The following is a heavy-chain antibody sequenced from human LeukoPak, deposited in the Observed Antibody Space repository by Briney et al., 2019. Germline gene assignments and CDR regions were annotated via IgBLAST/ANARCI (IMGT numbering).Heavy chain of an antibody. V-gene: IGHV3-74*01. CDR1: GFTFSSYW. CDR2: INTDGSST. D-gene: IGHD1-1*01. Sequence: GGSLRLSCAASGFTFSSYWMHWVRQVPGKGLVWVSRINTDGSSTSYADSVKGRFTISRDNAKNSLYLQMNSLRAEDTAVYYCASKGNDGAQDYWGQGTLVTVSS. CDR3: ASKGNDGAQDY. J-gene: IGHJ4*02.